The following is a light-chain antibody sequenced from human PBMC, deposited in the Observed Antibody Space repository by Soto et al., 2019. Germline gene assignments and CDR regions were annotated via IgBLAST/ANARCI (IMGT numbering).Light chain of an antibody. V-gene: IGKV3-11*01. CDR2: DAS. J-gene: IGKJ4*01. CDR3: QQRTNWHLT. Sequence: ETVLTQSPATLSLSPGERATLSCRASRSVGRSLAWYQQKPGQAPRLLIYDASNRATGIPARFSGSGSGTDFTLAISSLEPGDFAIYYCQQRTNWHLTFGGGTTVEIK. CDR1: RSVGRS.